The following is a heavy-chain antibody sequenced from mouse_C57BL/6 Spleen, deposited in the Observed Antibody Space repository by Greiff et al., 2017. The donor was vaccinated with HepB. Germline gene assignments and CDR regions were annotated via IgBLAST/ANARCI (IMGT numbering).Heavy chain of an antibody. J-gene: IGHJ2*01. D-gene: IGHD1-1*01. CDR1: GFTFSDYG. V-gene: IGHV5-17*01. CDR2: ISSGSSTI. Sequence: VQLKESGGGLVKPGGSLKLSCAASGFTFSDYGMHWVRQAPEKGLEWVAYISSGSSTIYYADTVKGRFTISRDNAKNTLFLQMTSLRSEDTAMYYCAREDYGPFDYWGQGTTLTVSS. CDR3: AREDYGPFDY.